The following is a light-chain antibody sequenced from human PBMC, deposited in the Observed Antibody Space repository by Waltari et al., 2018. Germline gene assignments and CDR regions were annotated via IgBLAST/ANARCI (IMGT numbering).Light chain of an antibody. CDR3: QQSYSPPPIT. J-gene: IGKJ5*01. CDR1: QTVDKY. CDR2: AGS. Sequence: DTQMTQPPYSLSASVGARVTITCRASQTVDKYLNWYQQKPGKAPKLLIYAGSSLQSGVPSRFSGSGFGTYFTLTITSVQPEDFATYYCQQSYSPPPITFGQGTRLEI. V-gene: IGKV1-39*01.